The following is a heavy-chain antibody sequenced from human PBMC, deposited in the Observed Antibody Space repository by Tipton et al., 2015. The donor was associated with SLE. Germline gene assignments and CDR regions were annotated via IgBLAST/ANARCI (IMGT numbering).Heavy chain of an antibody. Sequence: TLSLTCTVSGGSISSGSYYWGWIRQPPGKGLEWIGSIYYSGSTYYNPSLKSRVTISVDTSKNQFSLKLSSVTAADTAVYYCARDFTNPYYYYMDAWGKGTTVTVSS. CDR1: GGSISSGSYY. CDR2: IYYSGST. V-gene: IGHV4-39*07. CDR3: ARDFTNPYYYYMDA. J-gene: IGHJ6*03.